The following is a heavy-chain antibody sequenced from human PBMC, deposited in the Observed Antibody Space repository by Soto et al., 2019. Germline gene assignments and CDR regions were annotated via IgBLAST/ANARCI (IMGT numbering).Heavy chain of an antibody. CDR1: GFTFSSYG. J-gene: IGHJ3*02. CDR3: AKDFAYCGGDCYSQDHAYDI. D-gene: IGHD2-21*02. Sequence: GGSLRLSCAASGFTFSSYGMHRARQAPGKGLEWVAVISYDGSNKYYADSVTGRFTITRDNSKTTLYLQMNSLRAEDTAVYYCAKDFAYCGGDCYSQDHAYDIWGQGTMVTVSS. CDR2: ISYDGSNK. V-gene: IGHV3-30*18.